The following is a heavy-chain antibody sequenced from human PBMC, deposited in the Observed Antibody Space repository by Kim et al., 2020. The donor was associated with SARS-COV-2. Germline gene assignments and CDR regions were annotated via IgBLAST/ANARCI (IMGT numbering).Heavy chain of an antibody. CDR2: ISSSSSYI. V-gene: IGHV3-21*01. D-gene: IGHD1-26*01. CDR1: GFTFSSYS. Sequence: GGSLRLSCAASGFTFSSYSMNWVRQAPGKGLEWVSSISSSSSYIYYADSVKGRFTISRDNAKNSLYLQMNSLRAEDTAVYYCARGGGSYPGMDVWGQGTTVTVSS. CDR3: ARGGGSYPGMDV. J-gene: IGHJ6*02.